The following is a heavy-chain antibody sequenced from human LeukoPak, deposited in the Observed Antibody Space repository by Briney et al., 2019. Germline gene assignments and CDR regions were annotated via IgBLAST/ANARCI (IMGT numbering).Heavy chain of an antibody. Sequence: GSLRLSCAASGFTFNNYAMNWVRQAPGKGLEWVSAISDGGGRTYYTDSVKGRFTISRDNSKSTVYLQMNSLRAEDTAVYYCTRVDVDMSFDLWGQGTLVTVSS. CDR3: TRVDVDMSFDL. V-gene: IGHV3-23*01. J-gene: IGHJ4*02. CDR2: ISDGGGRT. CDR1: GFTFNNYA. D-gene: IGHD5-12*01.